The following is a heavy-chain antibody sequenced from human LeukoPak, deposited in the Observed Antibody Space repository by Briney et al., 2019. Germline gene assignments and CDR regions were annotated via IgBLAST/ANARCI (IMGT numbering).Heavy chain of an antibody. CDR3: ATGLWFGKYLDV. CDR1: GYTFTSYY. CDR2: INPSGGST. Sequence: GASVKVSCKASGYTFTSYYMHWVRQAPGQGLEWMGIINPSGGSTSYAQKFQGRVTMTRDMSTSTVYMELGSLRSEDTAVYYCATGLWFGKYLDVWGKGTTVTISS. D-gene: IGHD3-10*01. V-gene: IGHV1-46*01. J-gene: IGHJ6*04.